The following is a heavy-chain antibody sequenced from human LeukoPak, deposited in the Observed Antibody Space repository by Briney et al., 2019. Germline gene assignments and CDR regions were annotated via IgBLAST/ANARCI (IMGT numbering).Heavy chain of an antibody. Sequence: QSGGSLRLSCAASGFTFSSYTMAWVRQAPGKGLECVSSLSFGGGTIYYADSVKGRFTISRDTSKNTLYLQMNSLRAEDTAIYYCAKEVVPGTSRSFDYWGQGTLVTVSS. V-gene: IGHV3-23*01. D-gene: IGHD2-2*01. CDR3: AKEVVPGTSRSFDY. CDR2: LSFGGGTI. J-gene: IGHJ4*02. CDR1: GFTFSSYT.